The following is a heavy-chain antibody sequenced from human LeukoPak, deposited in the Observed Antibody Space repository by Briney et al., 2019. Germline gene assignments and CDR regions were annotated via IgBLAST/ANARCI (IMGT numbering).Heavy chain of an antibody. CDR2: IYTSGST. CDR1: GGSISSYY. V-gene: IGHV4-4*07. CDR3: ARDSGPAPNRNYYYYYMDV. J-gene: IGHJ6*03. Sequence: PSETLSLTCTVSGGSISSYYWSWIRQPAGKGLEWIGRIYTSGSTNYNPPLKSRVTMSVDTSKNQFSLKLSSVTAADTAVYYCARDSGPAPNRNYYYYYMDVWGKGTTVTVSS. D-gene: IGHD1-14*01.